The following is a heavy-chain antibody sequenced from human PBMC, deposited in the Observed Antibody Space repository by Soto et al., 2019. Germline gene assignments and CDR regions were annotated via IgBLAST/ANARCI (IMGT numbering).Heavy chain of an antibody. CDR3: ASGGDWDY. V-gene: IGHV1-46*03. D-gene: IGHD2-21*02. CDR1: GYTFTSYY. Sequence: QVQLVQSGAEVKKPGASVKVSCKASGYTFTSYYMHWVRQAPGQGLEWMGIINPSGSSTSYAQKFQGRVPIARDTSTSTVYMELSSLRSDDTALYYCASGGDWDYWGQGTLVTVSS. CDR2: INPSGSST. J-gene: IGHJ4*02.